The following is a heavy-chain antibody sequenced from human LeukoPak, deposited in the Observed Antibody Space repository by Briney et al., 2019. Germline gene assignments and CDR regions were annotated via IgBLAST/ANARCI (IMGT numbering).Heavy chain of an antibody. D-gene: IGHD3-16*02. V-gene: IGHV3-21*01. J-gene: IGHJ4*02. Sequence: GGSLRLSCAASGFTFSSYSMNWVRQAPGKGLEWVSSISSSSSYIYYADSVKGRFTISRDNAKNSLYLQMNGLRAEDTAVYYCARSREDYVWGSYRYTGGFDYWGQGTLVTVSS. CDR3: ARSREDYVWGSYRYTGGFDY. CDR2: ISSSSSYI. CDR1: GFTFSSYS.